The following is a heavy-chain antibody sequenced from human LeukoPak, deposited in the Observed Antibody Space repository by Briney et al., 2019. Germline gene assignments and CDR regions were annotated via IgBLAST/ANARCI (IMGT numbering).Heavy chain of an antibody. CDR2: MYHSGST. J-gene: IGHJ6*02. V-gene: IGHV4-59*01. CDR1: GGSISSYF. CDR3: ARSFRGYSQGYYYYAMDV. Sequence: PSETLSLTCTVSGGSISSYFWSWIRQSPGKGLVWIGLMYHSGSTNYNPSLKSRVIMSQDTSTNQFSLQVNSVTAADSAVYYCARSFRGYSQGYYYYAMDVWGQGTTVTVFS. D-gene: IGHD5-18*01.